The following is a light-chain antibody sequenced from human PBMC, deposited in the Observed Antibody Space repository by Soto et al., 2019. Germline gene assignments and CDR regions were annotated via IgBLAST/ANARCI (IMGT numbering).Light chain of an antibody. J-gene: IGLJ2*01. Sequence: QSALTQPASVSGSPGQSITISCTGTSSDIGGYNYVSWYQHHPGKAPKLMIYEVSNRPSGVSNRFSGSKSGNTASLTISGHQAEDEADYHCSSYTSRTTFVIFGGGTKVTVL. V-gene: IGLV2-14*01. CDR3: SSYTSRTTFVI. CDR2: EVS. CDR1: SSDIGGYNY.